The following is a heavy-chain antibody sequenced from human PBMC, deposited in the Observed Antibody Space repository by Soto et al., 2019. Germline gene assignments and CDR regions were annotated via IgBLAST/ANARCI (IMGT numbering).Heavy chain of an antibody. CDR3: AKDAQYCSSSSCSGELYFDP. J-gene: IGHJ2*01. D-gene: IGHD2-15*01. CDR2: ISYDGRSK. V-gene: IGHV3-30*18. CDR1: GFTFTSFG. Sequence: QVQLVESGGGVVQPGRSLRLSCAASGFTFTSFGMHWVRQAPGKGLEWVAVISYDGRSKYYADSVKGRFTISRDNSKNTLDLQMNSLRPEDTAVYYCAKDAQYCSSSSCSGELYFDPWGRGTLVAVSS.